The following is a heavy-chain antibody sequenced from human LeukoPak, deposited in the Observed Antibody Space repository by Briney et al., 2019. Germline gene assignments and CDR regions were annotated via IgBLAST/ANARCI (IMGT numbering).Heavy chain of an antibody. CDR2: IYYSGGT. V-gene: IGHV4-34*01. CDR3: AGAYASSGYYWY. CDR1: GGSFSGYY. D-gene: IGHD3-22*01. J-gene: IGHJ4*02. Sequence: PSETLSLTCDVYGGSFSGYYWSWIRQPPGKGLEWVGDIYYSGGTYYNPSLTRRVTISVDTSKHQFSLKLTSVTAADTAVYYCAGAYASSGYYWYWGQGTMVTVSS.